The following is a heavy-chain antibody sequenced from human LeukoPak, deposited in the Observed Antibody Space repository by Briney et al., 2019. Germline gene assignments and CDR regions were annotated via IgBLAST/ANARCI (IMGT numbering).Heavy chain of an antibody. CDR1: GFTFGDYY. Sequence: PGGSLRLSCAASGFTFGDYYMAWIRQAPGKGLEWISYISSSSKTIEYADSVRGRFTISRDNAKNSLHLQMNSLRPEDTAVYYCARRNIAATYYFDYWGQGTLVTVSS. D-gene: IGHD2-15*01. CDR2: ISSSSKTI. J-gene: IGHJ4*02. V-gene: IGHV3-11*01. CDR3: ARRNIAATYYFDY.